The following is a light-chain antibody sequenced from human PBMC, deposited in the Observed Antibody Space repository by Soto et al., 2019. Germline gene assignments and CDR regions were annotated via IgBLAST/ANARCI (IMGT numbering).Light chain of an antibody. CDR3: ISYTSSDTYV. CDR2: DVT. CDR1: STDVGGYKY. V-gene: IGLV2-14*01. Sequence: SDLTQPASVSGPPGLSITITCTGTSTDVGGYKYVSWYQQHPGKAPKLMIYDVTSRPSGISNRFSGSKSGNTAFLIISGLQAEDEADYYCISYTSSDTYVFGTGTKVTVL. J-gene: IGLJ1*01.